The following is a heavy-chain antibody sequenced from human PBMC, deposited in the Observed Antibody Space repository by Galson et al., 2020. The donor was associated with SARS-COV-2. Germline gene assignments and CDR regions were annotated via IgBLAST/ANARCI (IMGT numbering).Heavy chain of an antibody. Sequence: GGSLRLSCAAYGFTFSNYWMHWVRQAPGKGLVWVSRINSNGSSISYADSVKGRFTISRDNAKNTLYLQMNSLRVEDTALYYCTATRAYWGQGTLVTVSS. D-gene: IGHD1-26*01. J-gene: IGHJ4*02. V-gene: IGHV3-74*01. CDR2: INSNGSSI. CDR1: GFTFSNYW. CDR3: TATRAY.